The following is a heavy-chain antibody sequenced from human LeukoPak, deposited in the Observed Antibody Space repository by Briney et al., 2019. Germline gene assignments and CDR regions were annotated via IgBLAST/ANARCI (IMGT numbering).Heavy chain of an antibody. D-gene: IGHD3-3*01. CDR1: GYSFTSYW. J-gene: IGHJ5*02. CDR2: IYPGDSDT. CDR3: ARPARYDYDFWSGYWSWFDP. Sequence: GESLKISCKGSGYSFTSYWIGWVRQMPGKSLEWMGIIYPGDSDTRYSPSFQGQVTISADKSISTAYLQWSSLKASDTAMYYCARPARYDYDFWSGYWSWFDPWGRGTLVTVSS. V-gene: IGHV5-51*01.